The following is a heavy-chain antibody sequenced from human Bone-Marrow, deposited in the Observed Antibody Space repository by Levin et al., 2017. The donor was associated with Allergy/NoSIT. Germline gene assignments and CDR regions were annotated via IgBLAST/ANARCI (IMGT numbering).Heavy chain of an antibody. D-gene: IGHD1-1*01. CDR1: GFTFSHQY. Sequence: SCADSGFTFSHQYMDWVRQAPGKGLEWVGRIRNKPNNYFTEYAASVKGRFTISRDDSKHSLFLLMNSLKTEDTAVYYCARVPLDHPGHGLDVWGQGTTVTVSS. CDR2: IRNKPNNYFT. CDR3: ARVPLDHPGHGLDV. V-gene: IGHV3-72*01. J-gene: IGHJ6*02.